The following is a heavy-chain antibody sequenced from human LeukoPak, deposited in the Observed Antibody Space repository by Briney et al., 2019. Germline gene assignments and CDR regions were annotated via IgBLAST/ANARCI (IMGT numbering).Heavy chain of an antibody. CDR3: ARSHGGNSFDN. Sequence: PQASVKVSCKASGYTFTGYYLHWMRQAPGQGPEWMGWIDPNSGATNYEQRFQGRVSLTRETSISTAYMELTSLRPDDTAVYYCARSHGGNSFDNWGLGTLVTVSS. CDR1: GYTFTGYY. J-gene: IGHJ4*02. D-gene: IGHD4-23*01. CDR2: IDPNSGAT. V-gene: IGHV1-2*02.